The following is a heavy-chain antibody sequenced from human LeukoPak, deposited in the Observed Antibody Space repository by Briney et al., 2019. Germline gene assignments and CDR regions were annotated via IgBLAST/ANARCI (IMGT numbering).Heavy chain of an antibody. D-gene: IGHD3-22*01. CDR2: IIPIFGTA. CDR1: GGTFSSYA. J-gene: IGHJ3*02. V-gene: IGHV1-69*05. Sequence: ASVKVSCKASGGTFSSYAISWVRQAPGQGIEWMGGIIPIFGTANYAQKFQGRVTITTDESTSTAYMELSSLRSEDTAVYYCARVVVKYYYDSSGLGAFDIWGQGTMVTVSS. CDR3: ARVVVKYYYDSSGLGAFDI.